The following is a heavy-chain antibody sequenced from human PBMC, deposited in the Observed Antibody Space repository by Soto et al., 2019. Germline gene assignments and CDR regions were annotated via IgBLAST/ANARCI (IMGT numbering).Heavy chain of an antibody. CDR2: IYYSGST. V-gene: IGHV4-61*01. Sequence: SETLSLTCTVSVGSVSSGSYYWSWIRQPPGKGLEWIGYIYYSGSTNYNPSLKSRVTISVDTSKNQFSLKLSSVTAADTAVYYCARGYSSSWPYYYYYGMDVWGQGTTVTVSS. CDR3: ARGYSSSWPYYYYYGMDV. CDR1: VGSVSSGSYY. D-gene: IGHD6-13*01. J-gene: IGHJ6*02.